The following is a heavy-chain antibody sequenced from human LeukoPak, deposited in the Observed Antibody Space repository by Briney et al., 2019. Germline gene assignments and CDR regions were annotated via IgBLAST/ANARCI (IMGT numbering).Heavy chain of an antibody. D-gene: IGHD2-15*01. J-gene: IGHJ3*02. CDR1: GGSISSSSYY. V-gene: IGHV4-39*07. CDR3: ARVSDSGAFDI. CDR2: IYYSGST. Sequence: SSETLSLTCTVSGGSISSSSYYWGWIRQPPGKGLEWIGSIYYSGSTYYNPSLKSRVTISVDTSKNQFSLKLSSVTAADTAVYYCARVSDSGAFDIWGQGTMVTVSS.